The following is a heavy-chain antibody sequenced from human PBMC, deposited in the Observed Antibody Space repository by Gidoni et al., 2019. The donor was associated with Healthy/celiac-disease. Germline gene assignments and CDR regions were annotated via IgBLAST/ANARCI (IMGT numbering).Heavy chain of an antibody. V-gene: IGHV4-4*07. J-gene: IGHJ6*02. Sequence: QVQLQESGPGLVKPSETLSLTCTVSGGSISRYYWSWIRQPAGKGLEWIGRIYTSGSTNYNPSLKSRVTMSVDTSKNQFSLKLSSVTAADTAVYYCARDSYSGYSGYDDYYYYYYGMDVWGQGTTVTVSS. CDR3: ARDSYSGYSGYDDYYYYYYGMDV. D-gene: IGHD5-12*01. CDR2: IYTSGST. CDR1: GGSISRYY.